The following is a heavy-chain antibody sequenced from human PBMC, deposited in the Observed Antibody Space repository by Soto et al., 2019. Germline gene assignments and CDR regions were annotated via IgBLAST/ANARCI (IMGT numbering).Heavy chain of an antibody. CDR2: ISSSSSYI. Sequence: EVQLVESGGGLVKPGGSLRLSCAASGCTLSSYSMNWVRQAPGKGLEWVSSISSSSSYIYYADSVKGRFTISRDNAKNSLYLQMNSLRAEDTAVYYCARDDVDVTPFDYWGQGTLVTVSS. D-gene: IGHD2-21*02. J-gene: IGHJ4*02. V-gene: IGHV3-21*01. CDR1: GCTLSSYS. CDR3: ARDDVDVTPFDY.